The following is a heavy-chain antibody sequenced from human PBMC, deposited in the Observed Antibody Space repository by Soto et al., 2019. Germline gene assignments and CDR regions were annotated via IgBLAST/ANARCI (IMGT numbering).Heavy chain of an antibody. Sequence: GGSLRLSCAASGFTFSSYSMNCVRQAPGKGLECVSSIRSSSSYIYYADSVKGRLTISRDNAKNSLYLQMNSLRAEDTAVYYCARDTHFWNGYYVQYYYYGMDVWGHGTTVTVSS. CDR1: GFTFSSYS. CDR2: IRSSSSYI. J-gene: IGHJ6*02. CDR3: ARDTHFWNGYYVQYYYYGMDV. V-gene: IGHV3-21*01. D-gene: IGHD3-3*02.